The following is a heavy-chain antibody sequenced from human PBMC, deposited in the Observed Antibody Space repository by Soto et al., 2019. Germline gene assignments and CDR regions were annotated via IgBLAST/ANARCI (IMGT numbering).Heavy chain of an antibody. CDR2: ISYDGSNK. CDR3: ASIPSMVRGVISRRDY. V-gene: IGHV3-30-3*01. CDR1: GFTFSSYA. J-gene: IGHJ4*02. Sequence: HPGGSLRLSCAASGFTFSSYAMHWVRQAPGKGLEWVAVISYDGSNKYYADSVKGRFTISRDNSKNTLYLQMNSLRAEDTAVYYCASIPSMVRGVISRRDYWGQGTLVTVSS. D-gene: IGHD3-10*01.